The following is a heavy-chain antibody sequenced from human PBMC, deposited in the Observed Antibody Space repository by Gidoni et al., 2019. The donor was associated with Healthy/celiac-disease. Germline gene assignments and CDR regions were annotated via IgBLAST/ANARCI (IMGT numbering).Heavy chain of an antibody. V-gene: IGHV4-34*01. CDR3: ARGKGYSSSWPDY. CDR1: GGSFSGYY. CDR2: INHSGST. Sequence: QVQLQQWGAGLLKPSETLSLTCAVYGGSFSGYYWSWIRQPPGKGLEWIGEINHSGSTNYNPSLKSRVTISVDTSKNQFSLKLSSVTAADTAVYYCARGKGYSSSWPDYWGQGTLVTVSS. J-gene: IGHJ4*02. D-gene: IGHD6-13*01.